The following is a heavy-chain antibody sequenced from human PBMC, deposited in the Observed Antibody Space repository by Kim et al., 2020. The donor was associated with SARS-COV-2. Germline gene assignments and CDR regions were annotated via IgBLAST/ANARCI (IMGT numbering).Heavy chain of an antibody. Sequence: GGSLRLSCAASGFTFSDYYMSWIRQAPGKGLEWVSYISSSSSYTNYADSVKGRFTISRDNAKNSLYLQMNSLRAEDTAVYYCAREGFYYDSSGRQTPGFQHWGQGTLVTVSS. CDR3: AREGFYYDSSGRQTPGFQH. CDR1: GFTFSDYY. D-gene: IGHD3-22*01. J-gene: IGHJ1*01. CDR2: ISSSSSYT. V-gene: IGHV3-11*06.